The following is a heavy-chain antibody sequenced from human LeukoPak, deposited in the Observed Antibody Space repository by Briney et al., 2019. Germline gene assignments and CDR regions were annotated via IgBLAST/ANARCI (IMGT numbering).Heavy chain of an antibody. D-gene: IGHD3-22*01. J-gene: IGHJ5*02. CDR3: AKDLGFITMIGA. Sequence: GGSLRLSCAASGFTFSSYGMSWVRQAPGKGLEWVSAISGSGGSTYYADSVKGRFTISRDNSKNTLYLQMNSLRAEDTAVYYCAKDLGFITMIGAWGQGTLVTVSS. CDR2: ISGSGGST. V-gene: IGHV3-23*01. CDR1: GFTFSSYG.